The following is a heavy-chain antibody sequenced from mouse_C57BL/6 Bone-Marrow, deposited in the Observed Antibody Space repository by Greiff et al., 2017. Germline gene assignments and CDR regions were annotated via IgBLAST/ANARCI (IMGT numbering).Heavy chain of an antibody. CDR1: GYTFTSYW. V-gene: IGHV1-64*01. J-gene: IGHJ4*01. Sequence: QVQLQQPGAELVKPGASVKLSCKASGYTFTSYWMHWVKQRPGQGLEWIGMIHPNSGSTNYNEKFKSKATLTVDKSSSTAYMQLSSLTSEDSAVYYCARKIYDGYYAMDYWGQGTSVTVSS. CDR2: IHPNSGST. D-gene: IGHD2-3*01. CDR3: ARKIYDGYYAMDY.